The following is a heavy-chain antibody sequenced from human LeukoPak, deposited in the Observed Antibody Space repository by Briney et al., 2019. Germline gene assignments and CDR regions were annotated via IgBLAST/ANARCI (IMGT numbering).Heavy chain of an antibody. J-gene: IGHJ3*02. CDR2: IYTSGST. CDR1: GGSISSYY. CDR3: ALYGSGSSSDAFDI. D-gene: IGHD3-10*01. V-gene: IGHV4-4*07. Sequence: NPSEALSLTCTVAGGSISSYYWSWIRQPAGKGLEWIGRIYTSGSTNYNPSLKSRVTMSVDTSKNQFSLKLSSVTAADTAVYYCALYGSGSSSDAFDIWGQGTMVTVSS.